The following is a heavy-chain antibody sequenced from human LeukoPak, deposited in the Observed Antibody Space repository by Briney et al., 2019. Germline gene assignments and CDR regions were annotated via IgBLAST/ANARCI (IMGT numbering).Heavy chain of an antibody. J-gene: IGHJ6*02. D-gene: IGHD6-19*01. Sequence: PSETLSLTCTVSGGSISSYYWSWIRQPPGKGLEWIGYIYYSGSTYYNPSLKSRVTISVDRSKNQFSLKLSSVTAADTAVYYCARGGWNYGMDVWGQGTTVTVSS. CDR3: ARGGWNYGMDV. CDR1: GGSISSYY. V-gene: IGHV4-59*12. CDR2: IYYSGST.